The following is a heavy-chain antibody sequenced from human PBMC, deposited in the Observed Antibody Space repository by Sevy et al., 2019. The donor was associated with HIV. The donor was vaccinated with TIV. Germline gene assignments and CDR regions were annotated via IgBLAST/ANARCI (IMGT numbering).Heavy chain of an antibody. V-gene: IGHV3-49*03. Sequence: GGSLRLSCTGSGFTFGDYAMSWFRQAPGMGLEWVGLIRSKDYGGGTEYAVYVKGRFTISRDDSKSIADLQMNSLKTEDTAVYYCTSGYYYDSSGYSDYWGQGTLVTVSS. D-gene: IGHD3-22*01. CDR2: IRSKDYGGGT. CDR1: GFTFGDYA. J-gene: IGHJ4*02. CDR3: TSGYYYDSSGYSDY.